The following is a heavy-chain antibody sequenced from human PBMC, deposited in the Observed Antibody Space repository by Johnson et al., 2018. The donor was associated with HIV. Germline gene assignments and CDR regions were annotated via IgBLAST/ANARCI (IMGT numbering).Heavy chain of an antibody. V-gene: IGHV3-30*04. CDR3: ARPSEPNYGGNSGMWWNAVDI. D-gene: IGHD4-23*01. J-gene: IGHJ3*02. CDR2: ISFDGRIK. Sequence: QVQLVESGGGVAQPGRSLRLSCVASGFTFSSYALHWVRQAPGKGLEWVAVISFDGRIKYYADSVKGRFTISRDNSKNTLYLQISSLGPEASVLYYCARPSEPNYGGNSGMWWNAVDIWGQGTMVTVSS. CDR1: GFTFSSYA.